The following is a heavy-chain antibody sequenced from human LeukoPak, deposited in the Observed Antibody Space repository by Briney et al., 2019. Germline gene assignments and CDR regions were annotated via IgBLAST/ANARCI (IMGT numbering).Heavy chain of an antibody. Sequence: SVKVSCEASGGTFSSYAISWVRQAPGQGLEWMGGIIPIFGTANYAQKFQGRVTITADESTSTAYMELSSLRSEDTAVYYCARVGVDTAMVTYYYFDYWGQGTLVTVSS. D-gene: IGHD5-18*01. CDR1: GGTFSSYA. V-gene: IGHV1-69*01. CDR2: IIPIFGTA. J-gene: IGHJ4*02. CDR3: ARVGVDTAMVTYYYFDY.